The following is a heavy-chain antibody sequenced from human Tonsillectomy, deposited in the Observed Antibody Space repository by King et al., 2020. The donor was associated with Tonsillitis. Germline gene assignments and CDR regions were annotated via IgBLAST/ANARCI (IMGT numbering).Heavy chain of an antibody. D-gene: IGHD6-25*01. J-gene: IGHJ3*02. CDR1: RGSLSYYY. CDR2: VSHSGTT. Sequence: VQLQQWGAGLLKPSEALSLTCAVSRGSLSYYYWNWIRQPPGKGLEWVGEVSHSGTTNYNPSLKSRVTISVNTSKNQFSLRLKSVTAADTAIYFCARATAGNSSEDWLENGAFDIWGHGTMVTV. CDR3: ARATAGNSSEDWLENGAFDI. V-gene: IGHV4-34*01.